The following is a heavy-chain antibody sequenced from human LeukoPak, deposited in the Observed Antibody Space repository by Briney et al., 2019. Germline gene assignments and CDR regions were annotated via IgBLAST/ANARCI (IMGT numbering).Heavy chain of an antibody. CDR1: GFTFSGSA. D-gene: IGHD5-24*01. CDR2: IRSKANSYAT. Sequence: PGGPLRLSCAASGFTFSGSAMHWVRQASGKGLEWVGRIRSKANSYATAYAASVKGRFTISRDDSKNTAYLQMNSLKTEDTAVYYCTSSKSSIDGYKDYWGQGTLVTVSS. CDR3: TSSKSSIDGYKDY. J-gene: IGHJ4*02. V-gene: IGHV3-73*01.